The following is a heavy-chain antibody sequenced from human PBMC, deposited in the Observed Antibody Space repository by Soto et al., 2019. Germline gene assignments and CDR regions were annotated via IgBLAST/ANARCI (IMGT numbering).Heavy chain of an antibody. CDR2: INHSGST. CDR1: VGSFSGSY. J-gene: IGHJ6*02. CDR3: ARMGARGWELLYYYYGMDV. D-gene: IGHD1-26*01. V-gene: IGHV4-34*01. Sequence: PSETLSLTGAVYVGSFSGSYWSWIRQPPGKGLEWIGEINHSGSTNYNPSLKSRVTISVDTSKNQFSLKLSSVTAADTAVYYCARMGARGWELLYYYYGMDVWGQGTTVTVSS.